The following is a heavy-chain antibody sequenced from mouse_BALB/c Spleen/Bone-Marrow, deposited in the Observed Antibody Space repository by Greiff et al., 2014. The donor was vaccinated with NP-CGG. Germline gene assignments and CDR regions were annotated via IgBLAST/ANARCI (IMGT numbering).Heavy chain of an antibody. CDR1: GYTFTDYE. V-gene: IGHV1-15*01. J-gene: IGHJ3*01. D-gene: IGHD4-1*01. CDR2: IDPETGGT. Sequence: VKLMESGAEPVRPGASVTLSCKASGYTFTDYEMHWVKQTPVHGLEWIGAIDPETGGTAYNQKFKGKATLTADRSSSTAYMELRSLTSEDSAVYYCTRSETGPFAYWGQGTLVTVSA. CDR3: TRSETGPFAY.